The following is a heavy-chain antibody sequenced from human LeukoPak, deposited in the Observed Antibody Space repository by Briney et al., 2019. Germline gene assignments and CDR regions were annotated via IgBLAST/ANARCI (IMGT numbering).Heavy chain of an antibody. Sequence: GGSLRLSCAASGFTFSSYGMHWVRQAPGKGLEWVAIIWYDGSDKYYADSVKGRFTISRDKSKNTMYLQMNSLRAEDTAIYYCAKDRSERWLQVGHYLDSWGQGTLVTVSS. J-gene: IGHJ4*02. CDR3: AKDRSERWLQVGHYLDS. V-gene: IGHV3-33*03. CDR1: GFTFSSYG. D-gene: IGHD5-24*01. CDR2: IWYDGSDK.